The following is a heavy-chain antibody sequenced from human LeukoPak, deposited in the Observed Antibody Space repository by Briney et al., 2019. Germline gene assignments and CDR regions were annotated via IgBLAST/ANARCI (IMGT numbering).Heavy chain of an antibody. V-gene: IGHV1-8*01. J-gene: IGHJ3*02. CDR1: GYTFTSYD. D-gene: IGHD3-3*01. CDR2: MNPNSGNT. CDR3: ARGTITIFGVVHDAFDI. Sequence: ASVKVSCKASGYTFTSYDINWVRQATGQGLEWMGWMNPNSGNTGYAQKFQGRVTMTRNTSISTAYMELSSLRSEDTAVYYCARGTITIFGVVHDAFDIWGQGTLVTVSS.